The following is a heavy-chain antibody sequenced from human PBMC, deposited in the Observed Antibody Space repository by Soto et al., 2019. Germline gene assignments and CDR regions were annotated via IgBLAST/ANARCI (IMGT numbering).Heavy chain of an antibody. CDR3: ARGSAFPLYYDYVWGSYRKENWFDP. Sequence: SETLSLTCGVSGGSISSGGYSWSWIRQPPGKGLEWIGYIYHSGSTYYNPSLKSRVTISVDRSKNQFSLKLSSVTAADTAVYYCARGSAFPLYYDYVWGSYRKENWFDPWGQGTLVTVSS. D-gene: IGHD3-16*02. CDR2: IYHSGST. J-gene: IGHJ5*02. CDR1: GGSISSGGYS. V-gene: IGHV4-30-2*01.